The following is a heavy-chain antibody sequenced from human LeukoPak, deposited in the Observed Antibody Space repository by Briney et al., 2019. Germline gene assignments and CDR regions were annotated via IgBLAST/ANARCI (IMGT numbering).Heavy chain of an antibody. D-gene: IGHD2-2*01. V-gene: IGHV1-18*01. Sequence: GASVKVSCKASGYTFTSYGISWVRQAPGQGLDWMGWISAYNGNTNHAQNFQGRVTMTTDASTSTAYMELRSLRSDDTAVYYCARDLGYCTSTSCYDGRNWFDPWGQGTLVTVSS. CDR2: ISAYNGNT. CDR1: GYTFTSYG. CDR3: ARDLGYCTSTSCYDGRNWFDP. J-gene: IGHJ5*02.